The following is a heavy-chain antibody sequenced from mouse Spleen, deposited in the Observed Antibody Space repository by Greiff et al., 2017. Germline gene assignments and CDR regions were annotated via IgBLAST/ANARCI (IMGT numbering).Heavy chain of an antibody. V-gene: IGHV3-6*01. J-gene: IGHJ4*01. CDR2: ISYDGSN. CDR1: GYSITSGYY. CDR3: ARGRGVMDY. Sequence: EVKLVESGPGLVKPSQSLSLTCSVTGYSITSGYYWNWIRQFPGNKLEWMGYISYDGSNNYNPSLKNRISITRDTSKNQFFLKLNSVTTEDTATYYCARGRGVMDYWGQGTSVTVSS.